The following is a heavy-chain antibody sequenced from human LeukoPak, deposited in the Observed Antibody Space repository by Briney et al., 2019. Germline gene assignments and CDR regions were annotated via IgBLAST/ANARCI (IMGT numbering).Heavy chain of an antibody. CDR1: GYRFTSYW. V-gene: IGHV5-51*01. Sequence: GGSLKISFKGSGYRFTSYWIGWVRQMPGKGLGWMGIIYPGDSDTRYSPSFQGQVTISADKSISTAYLQWSSLKASDTAMYYCARALPYDAFDIWGQGTMVTVSS. CDR2: IYPGDSDT. CDR3: ARALPYDAFDI. J-gene: IGHJ3*02.